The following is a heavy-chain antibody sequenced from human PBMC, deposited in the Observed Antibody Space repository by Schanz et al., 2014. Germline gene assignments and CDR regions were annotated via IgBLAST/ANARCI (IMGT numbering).Heavy chain of an antibody. V-gene: IGHV3-30*03. CDR3: ARRITGTHHNPYYHGMDV. D-gene: IGHD1-20*01. CDR2: ISYDGSNS. CDR1: GFSFNNYG. J-gene: IGHJ6*02. Sequence: QVQLVESGGSVVQPGRSLRLSCAASGFSFNNYGLNWVRQAPGKGLEWVAAISYDGSNSYYADSVKGRFTISRDTSKNTLYLQMSSLRAEDTAVYYCARRITGTHHNPYYHGMDVWGQGTTVTVSS.